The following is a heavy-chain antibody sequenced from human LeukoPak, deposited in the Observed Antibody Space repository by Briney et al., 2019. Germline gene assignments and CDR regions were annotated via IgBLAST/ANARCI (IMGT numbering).Heavy chain of an antibody. V-gene: IGHV1-69*13. D-gene: IGHD6-13*01. CDR3: ARAQGRYSSSDRDWFDP. J-gene: IGHJ5*02. Sequence: GASVKVSCKASGYTFTSYGISWVRQAPGQGLEWMGGIITIFGTANYAQKFQGRVTITADEPTSTAYMELSSLRSEDTAVYYCARAQGRYSSSDRDWFDPWGQGTLVTVSS. CDR2: IITIFGTA. CDR1: GYTFTSYG.